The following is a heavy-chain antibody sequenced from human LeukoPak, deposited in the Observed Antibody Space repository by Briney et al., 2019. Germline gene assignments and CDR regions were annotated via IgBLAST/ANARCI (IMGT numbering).Heavy chain of an antibody. D-gene: IGHD3-22*01. J-gene: IGHJ3*02. CDR2: IYYSGST. CDR3: ATPSKMTYDSSGYRVVSGAFDI. V-gene: IGHV4-39*01. Sequence: SETLSLTCTVSGGSISSYYWGWIRQPPGKGLEWIGSIYYSGSTYYNPSLKSRVTISVDTSKNQFSLKLSSVTAADTAVYYCATPSKMTYDSSGYRVVSGAFDIWGQGTMVTVSS. CDR1: GGSISSYY.